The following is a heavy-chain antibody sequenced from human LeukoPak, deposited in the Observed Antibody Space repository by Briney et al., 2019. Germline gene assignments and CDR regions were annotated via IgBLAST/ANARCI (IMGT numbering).Heavy chain of an antibody. CDR3: ARMYYYDSSGYPDAFDI. V-gene: IGHV4-4*09. D-gene: IGHD3-22*01. J-gene: IGHJ3*02. CDR2: IYTSGST. CDR1: GGSISSYY. Sequence: SETLSLTCTVSGGSISSYYWSWIRQPPGKGLEWIGYIYTSGSTNYNPPLKSRVAISVDTSKNQFSLKLSSVTAADTAVYYCARMYYYDSSGYPDAFDIWGQGTMVTVSS.